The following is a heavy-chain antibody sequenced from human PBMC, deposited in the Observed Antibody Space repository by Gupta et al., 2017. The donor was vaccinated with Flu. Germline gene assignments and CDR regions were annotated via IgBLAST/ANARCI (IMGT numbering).Heavy chain of an antibody. V-gene: IGHV1-69*01. J-gene: IGHJ4*02. Sequence: QVQLVQSGAEVKKPGSSVKVSCKASGATFSSYALSWVRQAPGQGLEWMGGIIPIFGTANYAQKFQGSVTITADESTSTAYMELSSLRSEDTAVYYCARVAYYYDSSGYSDIDYWGQGTLVTVSS. D-gene: IGHD3-22*01. CDR2: IIPIFGTA. CDR3: ARVAYYYDSSGYSDIDY. CDR1: GATFSSYA.